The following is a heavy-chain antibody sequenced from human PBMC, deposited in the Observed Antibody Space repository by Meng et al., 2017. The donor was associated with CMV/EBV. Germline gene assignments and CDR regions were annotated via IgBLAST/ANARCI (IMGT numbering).Heavy chain of an antibody. CDR1: GYTFTGYY. V-gene: IGHV1-2*02. J-gene: IGHJ6*02. CDR3: AREEYCSSTSCSPQFGYYYYYGMDV. D-gene: IGHD2-2*01. Sequence: ASVKVSCKASGYTFTGYYMHWVRQAPGQGLEWMGWINPNSGGTNYAQKFQSRVTMTRDTSISTAYMELSRLRSDDTAVYYCAREEYCSSTSCSPQFGYYYYYGMDVWGQGTTVTVSS. CDR2: INPNSGGT.